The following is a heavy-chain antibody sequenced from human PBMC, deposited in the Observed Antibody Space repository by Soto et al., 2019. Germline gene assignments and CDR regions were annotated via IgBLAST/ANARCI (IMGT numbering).Heavy chain of an antibody. CDR2: ISGSGGST. J-gene: IGHJ3*01. D-gene: IGHD1-26*01. CDR1: GFTFSIYD. V-gene: IGHV3-23*01. CDR3: AKDHRRGSYTMGAFDL. Sequence: PGGSLRLSCAASGFTFSIYDMNWVRQAPGKGLEWVSGISGSGGSTYYADSVKGRFTISRDNSKNTLYLQMNSLRAEDTAVYYCAKDHRRGSYTMGAFDLWGQGTMVTVSS.